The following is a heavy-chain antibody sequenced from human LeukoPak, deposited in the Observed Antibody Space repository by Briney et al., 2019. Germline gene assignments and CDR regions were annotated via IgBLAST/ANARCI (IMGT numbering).Heavy chain of an antibody. V-gene: IGHV3-23*01. J-gene: IGHJ5*02. D-gene: IGHD6-13*01. CDR2: LSGSGGST. Sequence: PGGSLRLSCAASGFTFSNYAMSWVRQAPGKGLEWVSSLSGSGGSTYHADSVKGRFTISRDNSKNTLYLQMNSLRAEDTAVYYCASGYSSSWLPDWFDPWGQGTLVTVSS. CDR1: GFTFSNYA. CDR3: ASGYSSSWLPDWFDP.